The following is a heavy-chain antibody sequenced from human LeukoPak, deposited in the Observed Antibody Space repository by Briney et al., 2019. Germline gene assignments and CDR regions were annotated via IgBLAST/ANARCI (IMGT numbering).Heavy chain of an antibody. V-gene: IGHV1-2*02. Sequence: GASVKVSCKASGHTFTGYYMHWVRQAPGQGLEWMGWINPNSGGTNYAQKFQGRVTMTRDTSISTAYMELSRLRSDDTAVYYCARVATGTHTAFDIWGQGTMVTVSS. CDR1: GHTFTGYY. J-gene: IGHJ3*02. CDR2: INPNSGGT. CDR3: ARVATGTHTAFDI. D-gene: IGHD1-1*01.